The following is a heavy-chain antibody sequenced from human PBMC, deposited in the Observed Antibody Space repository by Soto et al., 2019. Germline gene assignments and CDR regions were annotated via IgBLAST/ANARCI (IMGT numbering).Heavy chain of an antibody. J-gene: IGHJ3*02. V-gene: IGHV3-21*01. D-gene: IGHD2-21*01. CDR3: ARASIPDDAFDI. CDR2: ISSSSSYI. Sequence: GGSLRLSCAASGFTFSSYSMNWVRQAPGKGLEWVSSISSSSSYIYYADSVKGRFTISRDNAKNSLYLQMNSLRAEDTAVYYCARASIPDDAFDIWGQGTMVTVSS. CDR1: GFTFSSYS.